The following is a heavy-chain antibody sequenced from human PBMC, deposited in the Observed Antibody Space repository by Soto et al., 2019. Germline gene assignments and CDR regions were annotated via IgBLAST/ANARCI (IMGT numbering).Heavy chain of an antibody. CDR3: AWSSMTYYYYSSGSAPLFF. Sequence: SETLSLTCAVYGGSFSGYYWSWIRQPPGKGLEWIGEINHSGSTNYNPSLKSRVTISVDTSKNQFSLKLSSVTAADTAVYYCAWSSMTYYYYSSGSAPLFFWGQGSLVTVSS. V-gene: IGHV4-34*01. D-gene: IGHD3-22*01. J-gene: IGHJ4*02. CDR1: GGSFSGYY. CDR2: INHSGST.